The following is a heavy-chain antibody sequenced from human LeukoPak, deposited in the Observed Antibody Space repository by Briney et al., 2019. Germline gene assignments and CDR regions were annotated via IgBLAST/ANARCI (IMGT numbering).Heavy chain of an antibody. V-gene: IGHV4-4*07. CDR3: ATIAPTGSAYAPDY. CDR2: IYTTGST. D-gene: IGHD3-16*01. J-gene: IGHJ4*02. Sequence: SETLSLTCTVSGASISHYYWSWIRQPAGKGLEWIGRIYTTGSTNYNPSLKSRVTMSVDTSKNQFSLRLSSVTAADTAVYYCATIAPTGSAYAPDYWGQGTLVTVSS. CDR1: GASISHYY.